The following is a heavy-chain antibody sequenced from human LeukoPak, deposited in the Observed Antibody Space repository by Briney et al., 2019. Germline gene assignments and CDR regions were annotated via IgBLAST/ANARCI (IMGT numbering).Heavy chain of an antibody. CDR1: GFTVSSNY. Sequence: PGGSLRLSCAASGFTVSSNYMNWVRQAPGKGLEWVSVIYSGGTTYYADSVKGRFTISRDNSKNTLYLQMNSLRADDTAVYYCARDQDSGYGDAFDTWGQGTMITVSS. V-gene: IGHV3-66*01. D-gene: IGHD5-12*01. CDR2: IYSGGTT. CDR3: ARDQDSGYGDAFDT. J-gene: IGHJ3*02.